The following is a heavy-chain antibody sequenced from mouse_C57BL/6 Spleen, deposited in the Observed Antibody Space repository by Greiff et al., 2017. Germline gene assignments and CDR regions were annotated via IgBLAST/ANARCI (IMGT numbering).Heavy chain of an antibody. CDR1: GFTFSSYG. Sequence: EVQVVESGGDLVKPGGSLKLSCAASGFTFSSYGMSWVRQTPDKRLEWVATISSGGSYTYYPDSVKGRITISRDNAKNTLYLKMSSLKSEDTAMYYCARPHYYGSTYDYFDYWGQGTTLTVSS. D-gene: IGHD1-1*01. J-gene: IGHJ2*01. CDR2: ISSGGSYT. CDR3: ARPHYYGSTYDYFDY. V-gene: IGHV5-6*01.